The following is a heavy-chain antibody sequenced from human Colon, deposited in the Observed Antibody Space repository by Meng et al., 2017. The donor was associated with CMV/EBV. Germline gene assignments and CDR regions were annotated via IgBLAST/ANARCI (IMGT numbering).Heavy chain of an antibody. CDR3: ARAPFYDSRGYQWLDS. CDR1: GYTFSGYF. Sequence: GYTFSGYFIHWVRQAPGQGLEWMGWINPNSGGTDYAQHFQGRVTMTRDTSISTAYMELSRLTSDDTAVYYCARAPFYDSRGYQWLDSWGQGTLVTVSS. CDR2: INPNSGGT. V-gene: IGHV1-2*02. D-gene: IGHD3-22*01. J-gene: IGHJ5*01.